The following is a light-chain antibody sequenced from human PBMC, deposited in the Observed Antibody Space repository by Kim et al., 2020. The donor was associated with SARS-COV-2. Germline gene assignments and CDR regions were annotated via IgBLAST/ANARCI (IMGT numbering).Light chain of an antibody. CDR1: STDVGGYNY. J-gene: IGLJ2*01. CDR2: AVS. CDR3: SSYAGSSNVI. Sequence: HSLTLPATGTSTDVGGYNYVAWYQRPPGKAPNLMIYAVSERPSGVPHRFSGSNSGNTASLTVSALQAEDEADYYCSSYAGSSNVIFGGGTQLTVL. V-gene: IGLV2-8*01.